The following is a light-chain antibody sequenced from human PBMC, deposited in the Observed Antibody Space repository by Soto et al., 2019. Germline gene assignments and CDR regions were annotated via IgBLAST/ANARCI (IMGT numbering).Light chain of an antibody. Sequence: EVVMSQSPLSLPVTLGQPASISCRSNQSLVHSDGIAYFSWFQQRPGRSPRRLIYKVYNRDSGVTARFSGSGSGTDFALKISRVEAEDVGVYYCMQGTHWPITVGQGTRLEIK. CDR1: QSLVHSDGIAY. J-gene: IGKJ5*01. CDR3: MQGTHWPIT. CDR2: KVY. V-gene: IGKV2-30*02.